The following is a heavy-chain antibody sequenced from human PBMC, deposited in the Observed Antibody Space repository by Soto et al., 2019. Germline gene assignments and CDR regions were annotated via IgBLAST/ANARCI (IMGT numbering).Heavy chain of an antibody. D-gene: IGHD6-19*01. CDR2: IHSSGRT. CDR3: ARLPRTTVAGTGTDS. Sequence: QLQLQESGPGLVKPSETLSLTCTVSGVSISSSDYFWGWIRQPPGKGLEWIASIHSSGRTFYNPSLKRRVTISVDTSKNQFSLELTSVTAADTAVYYCARLPRTTVAGTGTDSWGQGTLVTVSS. CDR1: GVSISSSDYF. V-gene: IGHV4-39*01. J-gene: IGHJ4*02.